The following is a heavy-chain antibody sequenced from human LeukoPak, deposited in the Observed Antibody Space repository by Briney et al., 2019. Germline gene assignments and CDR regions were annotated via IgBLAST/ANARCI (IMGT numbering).Heavy chain of an antibody. Sequence: ASVKVSCKASGYTFTNYGISWVRQAPGQGLEWMGWISANNGNTYYVQKFQGRVTMTTDTSTSTAYMELSRLRSDDTAVYYCAEGGDYFGFDYWGQGTLVTVSS. D-gene: IGHD4-17*01. CDR3: AEGGDYFGFDY. J-gene: IGHJ4*02. CDR1: GYTFTNYG. V-gene: IGHV1-18*01. CDR2: ISANNGNT.